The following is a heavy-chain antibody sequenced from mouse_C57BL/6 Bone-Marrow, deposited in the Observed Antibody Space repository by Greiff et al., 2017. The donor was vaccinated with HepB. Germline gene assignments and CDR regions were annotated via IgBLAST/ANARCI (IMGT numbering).Heavy chain of an antibody. CDR3: ARRGLRSYYFDY. Sequence: VKLQQPGAELVKPGASVKMSCKASGYTFTSYWITWVKQRPGQGLEWIGDIYPGRGSTNYNEKFKSKATLTVDTSSSTAYMQLSSLTSEDSAVYYGARRGLRSYYFDYWGQGTTLTVSS. CDR1: GYTFTSYW. J-gene: IGHJ2*01. V-gene: IGHV1-55*01. D-gene: IGHD1-1*01. CDR2: IYPGRGST.